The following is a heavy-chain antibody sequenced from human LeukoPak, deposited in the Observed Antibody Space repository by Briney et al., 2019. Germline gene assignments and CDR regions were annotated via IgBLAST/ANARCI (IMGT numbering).Heavy chain of an antibody. J-gene: IGHJ4*02. CDR3: ARGYWGYDS. V-gene: IGHV1-2*04. CDR2: INPNSGGT. Sequence: ASVKVSCKASGYTFTAYYMHWVRQAPGQGLEWMGWINPNSGGTNYAQKFQGWVTMTRDTSISTAYMELTRLESDDTAVYYCARGYWGYDSWGQGILVTVSS. D-gene: IGHD7-27*01. CDR1: GYTFTAYY.